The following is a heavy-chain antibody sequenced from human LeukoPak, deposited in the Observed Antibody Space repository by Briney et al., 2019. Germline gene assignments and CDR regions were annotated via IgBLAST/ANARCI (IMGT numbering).Heavy chain of an antibody. Sequence: ASVKVSCEASVGTFSSYAISWVRQAPGQGLEWMGRIIPIFGTANYAQKFQGRVTITADKSTSTAYMELSSLRSEDTAVYYCARENVLYYYDSSGYPNWFDPWGQGTLVTVSS. J-gene: IGHJ5*02. CDR1: VGTFSSYA. V-gene: IGHV1-69*06. CDR3: ARENVLYYYDSSGYPNWFDP. CDR2: IIPIFGTA. D-gene: IGHD3-22*01.